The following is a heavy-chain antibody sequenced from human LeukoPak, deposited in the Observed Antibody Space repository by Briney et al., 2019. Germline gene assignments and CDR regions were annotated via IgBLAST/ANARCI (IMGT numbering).Heavy chain of an antibody. CDR2: IYYSGST. Sequence: PSETLSLTCTVSGGSISSSSYYWGWIRQPPGKGLEWLGSIYYSGSTSYNPSLKSRVTISVDTSKSQFSLKLSSVTAADTAVYYCARGDSSGYRYWGQGTLVTVSS. CDR3: ARGDSSGYRY. CDR1: GGSISSSSYY. J-gene: IGHJ4*02. D-gene: IGHD3-22*01. V-gene: IGHV4-39*01.